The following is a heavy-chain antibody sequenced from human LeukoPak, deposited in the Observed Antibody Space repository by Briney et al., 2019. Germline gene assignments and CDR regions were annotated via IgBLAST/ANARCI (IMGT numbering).Heavy chain of an antibody. CDR2: IKHDGSEK. Sequence: GGSLRLSCAASGFTFSSHWMNWVRQAPGKGLEWVGNIKHDGSEKYYVDSVKGRFTISRDNAKNSVYLHMNSLRAEDTAVYYCARDRFKEYGDTELGYWGQGILVTVSS. CDR3: ARDRFKEYGDTELGY. D-gene: IGHD2-21*02. J-gene: IGHJ4*02. CDR1: GFTFSSHW. V-gene: IGHV3-7*01.